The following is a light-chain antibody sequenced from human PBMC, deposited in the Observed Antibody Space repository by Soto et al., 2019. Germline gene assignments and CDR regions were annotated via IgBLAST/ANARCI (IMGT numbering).Light chain of an antibody. CDR2: QDS. V-gene: IGLV3-1*01. CDR3: QAWDSSTEV. Sequence: SYELTQPPSVSVSPGQTASITCSGDKLGDKYACWYQQKPGQSPVLVIYQDSKRPSGIPERFSGSNSGNTATLTISGTQAMDEADYYCQAWDSSTEVFGTGTNSPS. J-gene: IGLJ1*01. CDR1: KLGDKY.